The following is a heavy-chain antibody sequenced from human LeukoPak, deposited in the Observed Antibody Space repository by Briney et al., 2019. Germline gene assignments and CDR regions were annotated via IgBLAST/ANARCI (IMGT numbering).Heavy chain of an antibody. CDR3: AKEITYSYGTSGYYSDY. V-gene: IGHV3-48*03. D-gene: IGHD3-22*01. Sequence: GGSLRLSCAASGFTFSSYEMIWVRQAPGKGLKWVSYISRSGTTIYYADSVKGRFTISRDNAKNSLYLQMNSVRAEDTAVYYCAKEITYSYGTSGYYSDYWGQGTLVTVSS. J-gene: IGHJ4*02. CDR2: ISRSGTTI. CDR1: GFTFSSYE.